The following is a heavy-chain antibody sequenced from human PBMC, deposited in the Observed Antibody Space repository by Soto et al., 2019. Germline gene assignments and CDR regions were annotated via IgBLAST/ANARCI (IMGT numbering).Heavy chain of an antibody. Sequence: QVQLQQWGAGLLKPSETLSLTCAVYGGSFSGYYWSWIRQPPGKGLEWIGEINHSGSTNYNPSLKSRVTISVATSKNQFSLKLSSVTAADTAVYYCARQGYCSGGSCYYRYFDLWGRGTLVTVSS. D-gene: IGHD2-15*01. V-gene: IGHV4-34*01. CDR3: ARQGYCSGGSCYYRYFDL. CDR1: GGSFSGYY. J-gene: IGHJ2*01. CDR2: INHSGST.